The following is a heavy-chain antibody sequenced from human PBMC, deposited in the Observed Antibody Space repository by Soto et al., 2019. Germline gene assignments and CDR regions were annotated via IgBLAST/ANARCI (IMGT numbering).Heavy chain of an antibody. CDR3: AKGMYDYGDYFDS. Sequence: EVQLLESGGGLVQPGGSLRLSCAASGFTFYNYDMNWVRRAPGKGLEWVSGISGSGGSTSYADSVNGRFTISKHNSKNTVYLQMSSLRAEDTAVYYCAKGMYDYGDYFDSWGRGTLVTVSS. CDR2: ISGSGGST. CDR1: GFTFYNYD. J-gene: IGHJ4*02. D-gene: IGHD4-17*01. V-gene: IGHV3-23*01.